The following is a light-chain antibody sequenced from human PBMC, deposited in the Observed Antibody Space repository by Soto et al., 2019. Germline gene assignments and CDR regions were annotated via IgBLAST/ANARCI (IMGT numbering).Light chain of an antibody. V-gene: IGKV3-15*01. CDR1: ESVSRD. J-gene: IGKJ5*01. Sequence: SPGGRATLSCSASESVSRDLAWYQQKPGQAPRLLIYDASTRATGIPDRFSGGGSGTEFTLTISSLQSEDFVVYYCQQYNSWPPITFGQGTRLEIK. CDR3: QQYNSWPPIT. CDR2: DAS.